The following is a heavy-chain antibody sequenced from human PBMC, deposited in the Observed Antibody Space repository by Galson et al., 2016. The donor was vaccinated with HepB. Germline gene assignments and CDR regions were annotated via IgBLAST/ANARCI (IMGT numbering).Heavy chain of an antibody. D-gene: IGHD2-2*01. J-gene: IGHJ3*01. V-gene: IGHV3-23*01. Sequence: SLRLSCAASGFTFSSYVMSWVRQAPGKGLEWVSGMSGSGGTTYYGDSVKGRFTISRDKSKNTLYLQMDSLIAEDTAVYYCAKDRVGYCTSSSCYGSAFDLWGQGTMVTVSS. CDR2: MSGSGGTT. CDR1: GFTFSSYV. CDR3: AKDRVGYCTSSSCYGSAFDL.